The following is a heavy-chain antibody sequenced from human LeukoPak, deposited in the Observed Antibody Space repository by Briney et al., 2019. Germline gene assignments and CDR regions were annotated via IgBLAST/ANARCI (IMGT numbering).Heavy chain of an antibody. CDR3: ARALESVGPTGYYYYGMDV. D-gene: IGHD1-1*01. CDR2: IIPIFGTA. V-gene: IGHV1-69*13. Sequence: SVKVSCKASGYTFTSYGISWVRQAPGQGLEWMGGIIPIFGTANYAQKFQGRVTITADESTSTAYMELSSLRSEDTAVYYCARALESVGPTGYYYYGMDVWGQGTTVTVSS. CDR1: GYTFTSYG. J-gene: IGHJ6*02.